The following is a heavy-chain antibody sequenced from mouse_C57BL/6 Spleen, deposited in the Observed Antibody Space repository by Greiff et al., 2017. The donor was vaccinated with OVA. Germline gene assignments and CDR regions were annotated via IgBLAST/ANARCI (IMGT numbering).Heavy chain of an antibody. Sequence: QVQLKESGAELVKPGASVKISCKASGYAFSSYWMNWVKQRPGKGLEWIGQIYPGDGDTNYNGKFKGKATLTADKSSSPAYMQLSSLTSEDSAVYFCAREGYYAFAYWGQGTLVTVSA. V-gene: IGHV1-80*01. CDR3: AREGYYAFAY. D-gene: IGHD2-3*01. CDR1: GYAFSSYW. CDR2: IYPGDGDT. J-gene: IGHJ3*01.